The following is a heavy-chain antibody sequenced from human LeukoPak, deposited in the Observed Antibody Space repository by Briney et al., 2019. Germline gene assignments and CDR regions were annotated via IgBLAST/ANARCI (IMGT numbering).Heavy chain of an antibody. CDR1: GFTFSRYW. J-gene: IGHJ4*02. CDR3: ARNGLGEWELLHV. CDR2: INRDGSII. V-gene: IGHV3-74*01. D-gene: IGHD1-26*01. Sequence: GGSLRLSCAASGFTFSRYWMHWVRQVPGKGLVWVSRINRDGSIISYADSVRGGFTISRDNAKNTLYLQMNGLRAEDAAVYYCARNGLGEWELLHVWGQGTLVTVSS.